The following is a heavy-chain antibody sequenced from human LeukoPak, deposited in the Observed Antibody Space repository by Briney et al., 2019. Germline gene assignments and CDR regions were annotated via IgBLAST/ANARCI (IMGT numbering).Heavy chain of an antibody. CDR2: ISSSSSYI. CDR3: ARDLGSTSCFDY. Sequence: GSLRLSCAASGFTFSSYCLNWVRQGPGKGVGWVSSISSSSSYIYYADSVRGRFTISRDNAKNSLYLQMNSLRAEDTAVYYCARDLGSTSCFDYWGQGTLVTVSS. V-gene: IGHV3-21*01. CDR1: GFTFSSYC. J-gene: IGHJ4*02. D-gene: IGHD2-2*01.